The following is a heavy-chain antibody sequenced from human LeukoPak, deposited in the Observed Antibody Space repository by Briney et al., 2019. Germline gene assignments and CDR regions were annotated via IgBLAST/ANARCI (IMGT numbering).Heavy chain of an antibody. CDR2: ISYDGSNK. CDR3: ARDQDGYITMVRGVLPDY. CDR1: GFAFSSYA. D-gene: IGHD3-10*01. J-gene: IGHJ4*02. V-gene: IGHV3-30*01. Sequence: GGSLRLSCAASGFAFSSYAMHWVRQAPGKGLDWVAVISYDGSNKYYADSVKGRFTISRDNSKNTLYLQMNGLRAEDTAVYYCARDQDGYITMVRGVLPDYWGQGTLVTVSS.